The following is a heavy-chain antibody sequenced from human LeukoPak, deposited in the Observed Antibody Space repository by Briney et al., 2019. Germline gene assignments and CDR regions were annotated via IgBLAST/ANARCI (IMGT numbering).Heavy chain of an antibody. CDR2: IYYSGSS. J-gene: IGHJ6*03. Sequence: SETLSLTCNVSGGCISGYHWSWIRQPPGKGLEWLGYIYYSGSSNYNPSLKSRVTMSADTSKNQFSLKLSSVTAADTAVYYCARVPRSYYYYYYMDVWGKGTTVTVSS. CDR1: GGCISGYH. V-gene: IGHV4-59*01. CDR3: ARVPRSYYYYYYMDV.